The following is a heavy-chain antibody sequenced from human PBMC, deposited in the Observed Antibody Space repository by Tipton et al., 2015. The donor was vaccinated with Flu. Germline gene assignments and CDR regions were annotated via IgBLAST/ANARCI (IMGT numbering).Heavy chain of an antibody. CDR3: ARARWAAAGTEYYFDY. CDR2: IYYSGST. CDR1: GGSISSTSYY. J-gene: IGHJ4*02. D-gene: IGHD6-13*01. V-gene: IGHV4-39*07. Sequence: TLSLTCTVSGGSISSTSYYWGWIRQPPGKGLEWIGSIYYSGSTYYNPSLKSRVTISVDTPKNQFSLKLSPVTAADSAVYYCARARWAAAGTEYYFDYWGQGTLVTVSS.